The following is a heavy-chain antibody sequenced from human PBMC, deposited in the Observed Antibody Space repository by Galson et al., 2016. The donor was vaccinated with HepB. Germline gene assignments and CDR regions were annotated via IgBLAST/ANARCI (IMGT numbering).Heavy chain of an antibody. V-gene: IGHV4-39*01. Sequence: SETLSLTCTVSGDSISISGYYWGWIRQPPGKGLEWIGSIDHSGSTYYNPSLKSRVTISIDTSKNQFSLKVNSVTAADTAVYYCARSGIQYFWFDPWGQGTLVTVSS. CDR3: ARSGIQYFWFDP. CDR1: GDSISISGYY. CDR2: IDHSGST. D-gene: IGHD1-26*01. J-gene: IGHJ5*02.